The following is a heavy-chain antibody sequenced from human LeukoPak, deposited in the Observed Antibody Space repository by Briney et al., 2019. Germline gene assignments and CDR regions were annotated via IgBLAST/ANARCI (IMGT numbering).Heavy chain of an antibody. D-gene: IGHD6-13*01. CDR1: GGSIGTYY. CDR3: ARVASSSWSSFDY. V-gene: IGHV4-4*07. J-gene: IGHJ4*02. Sequence: PSQTLSLTCSDSGGSIGTYYWNWIRQPAGKGLELIGRFSTAESTNDRPSLNYNPSLKSRVTMSIDTSKNQFSLKLNSVTAADTAIYYCARVASSSWSSFDYWGQGILVTVSS. CDR2: FSTAESTNDRPSL.